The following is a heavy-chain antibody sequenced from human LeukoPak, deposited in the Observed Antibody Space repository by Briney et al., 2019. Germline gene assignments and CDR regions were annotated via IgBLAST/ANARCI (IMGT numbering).Heavy chain of an antibody. CDR3: ARAASVNRNYRGGFDP. Sequence: ASVKVSCKASGYTFTSYDINWVRQATGQGLEWMGWMNPNSGNTGYAQKFQGRVTITRNTSISTAYMELSSLRSEDTAVYYCARAASVNRNYRGGFDPWGQGTLVTVSS. J-gene: IGHJ5*02. CDR1: GYTFTSYD. CDR2: MNPNSGNT. V-gene: IGHV1-8*03. D-gene: IGHD1-7*01.